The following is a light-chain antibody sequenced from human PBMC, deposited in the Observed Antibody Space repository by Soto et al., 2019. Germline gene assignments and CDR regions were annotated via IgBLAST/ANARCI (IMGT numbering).Light chain of an antibody. CDR2: GAS. J-gene: IGKJ4*01. V-gene: IGKV3-20*01. Sequence: EIVLTQSPGTLSLSPGERATLSCRASQSFSSTYLAWYQQKPGQAPRLLTYGASSRATGIPDRFSGSGSGTEFTLTISRLEPEDFAVYYCQQYVSSLTFGGGTKVDIK. CDR1: QSFSSTY. CDR3: QQYVSSLT.